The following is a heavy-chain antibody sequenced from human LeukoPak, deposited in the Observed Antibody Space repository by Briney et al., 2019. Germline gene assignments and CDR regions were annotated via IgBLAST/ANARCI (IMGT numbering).Heavy chain of an antibody. D-gene: IGHD1-26*01. CDR2: ISSNGGST. J-gene: IGHJ4*02. V-gene: IGHV3-64*01. CDR3: AKGTQRWEIDY. Sequence: GGSLRLSCAASGFTFSSYTMHWVRQAPGKGLEYVSAISSNGGSTYYANSVKGRFTISRDNSKNTLYLQMGSLRAEDTALYYCAKGTQRWEIDYWGQGTXVXXXS. CDR1: GFTFSSYT.